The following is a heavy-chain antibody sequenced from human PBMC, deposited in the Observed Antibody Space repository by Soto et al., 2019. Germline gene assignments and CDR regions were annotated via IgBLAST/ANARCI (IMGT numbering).Heavy chain of an antibody. CDR3: ARAGLDQNYYYYGMGV. CDR1: GGTFSSYA. D-gene: IGHD1-1*01. CDR2: IIPIFGTA. J-gene: IGHJ6*02. V-gene: IGHV1-69*13. Sequence: SVKVSCKASGGTFSSYAISWVRQAPGQGLEWMGGIIPIFGTANYAQKFQGRVTITADESTSTAYMELSSLRSEDTAVYYCARAGLDQNYYYYGMGVWGQGTTVTVFS.